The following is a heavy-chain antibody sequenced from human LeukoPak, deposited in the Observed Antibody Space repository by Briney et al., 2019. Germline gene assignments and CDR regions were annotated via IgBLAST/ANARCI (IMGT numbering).Heavy chain of an antibody. CDR3: ARIAVRGVNEFDY. CDR1: GFTFSSYA. D-gene: IGHD3-10*01. Sequence: GGSLRLSCAASGFTFSSYAMHWVRQAPGKGLEWVAVISYDGSNKYYADSVKGRFTISRDNSKNTLYLQMNSLRAEDTAVYYCARIAVRGVNEFDYWGQGTLVTVSS. V-gene: IGHV3-30-3*01. CDR2: ISYDGSNK. J-gene: IGHJ4*02.